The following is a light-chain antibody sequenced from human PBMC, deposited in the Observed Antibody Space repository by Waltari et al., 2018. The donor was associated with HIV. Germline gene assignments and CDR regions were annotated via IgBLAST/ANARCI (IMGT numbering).Light chain of an antibody. J-gene: IGKJ4*01. Sequence: DFQMTQSPSYLSASANDRVTITSRASQDINNFLAWYQQQPGKLPKLLIYGASSLQPGVPSRFSGSKSGTEFTLTISALQPEDVGTFYCQKYDSAPLTFGGGTKVEIQ. V-gene: IGKV1-27*01. CDR3: QKYDSAPLT. CDR2: GAS. CDR1: QDINNF.